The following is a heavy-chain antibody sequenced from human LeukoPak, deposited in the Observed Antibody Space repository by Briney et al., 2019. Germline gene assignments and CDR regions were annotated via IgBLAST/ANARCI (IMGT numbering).Heavy chain of an antibody. CDR2: ISSSSSYI. CDR3: ARDRGYYGMDV. CDR1: GFTFSSYS. Sequence: RGSLRLSCAASGFTFSSYSMNWVRQAPGEGLEWVSSISSSSSYIYYADSVKGRFTISRDNAKNSLYLQMNSLRAEDTAVYYCARDRGYYGMDVWGQGTTVTVSS. J-gene: IGHJ6*02. V-gene: IGHV3-21*01. D-gene: IGHD3-10*01.